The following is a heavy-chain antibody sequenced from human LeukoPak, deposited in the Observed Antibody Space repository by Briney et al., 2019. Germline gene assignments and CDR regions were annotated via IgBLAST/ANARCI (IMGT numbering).Heavy chain of an antibody. Sequence: GAALQISCQGAGCGFTSYWIGRGRPMPGKGRGWMGIIYPGDCDTRYSPSFQGQVTISADKSISTAYLQWSSLKASDTAMYYCARRYIVLVPSARAYDAFDIWGQGTMVTVSS. J-gene: IGHJ3*02. CDR3: ARRYIVLVPSARAYDAFDI. V-gene: IGHV5-51*01. CDR2: IYPGDCDT. D-gene: IGHD2-2*01. CDR1: GCGFTSYW.